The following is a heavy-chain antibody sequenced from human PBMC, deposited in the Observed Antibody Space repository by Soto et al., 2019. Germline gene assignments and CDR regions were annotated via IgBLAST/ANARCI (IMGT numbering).Heavy chain of an antibody. V-gene: IGHV3-30*03. J-gene: IGHJ4*02. D-gene: IGHD3-22*01. Sequence: GGSLRLSCAASGFTFSSYDMHWVRQAPGKGLEWVAVISYDGSNKYYADSVKGRFTISRDNSKNTLYLQMNSLRAEDTAVYYCASFSYYDSSGYFHPNYYFDYWGQGTLVTVSS. CDR2: ISYDGSNK. CDR1: GFTFSSYD. CDR3: ASFSYYDSSGYFHPNYYFDY.